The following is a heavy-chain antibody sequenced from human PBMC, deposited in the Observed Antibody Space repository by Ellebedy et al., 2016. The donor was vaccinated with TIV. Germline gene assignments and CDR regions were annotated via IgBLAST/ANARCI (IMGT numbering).Heavy chain of an antibody. CDR2: INNDGSST. J-gene: IGHJ4*02. CDR1: GFTFISYW. CDR3: ARTGLRYSSGGDQIDY. D-gene: IGHD6-19*01. V-gene: IGHV3-74*01. Sequence: GESLKISCAASGFTFISYWMHWVRQAPGKVLVWVSRINNDGSSTNYADSVKGRFTISRDNAENTVYLQRDSLRADDTAVYDSARTGLRYSSGGDQIDYWGQGTLVTVSS.